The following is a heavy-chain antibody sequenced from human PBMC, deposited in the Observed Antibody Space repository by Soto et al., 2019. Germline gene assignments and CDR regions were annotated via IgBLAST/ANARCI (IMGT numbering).Heavy chain of an antibody. CDR1: GFTFSSYG. Sequence: MRLSSAASGFTFSSYGMHWVRQAPGKGLEWVAVISYDGSNKYYADSVKGRFTISRDNSKNTLYLQMNSLRAEDTAVYYCAKYRWRVAVAGVGWFDPWCQGTLVTYSA. J-gene: IGHJ5*02. CDR2: ISYDGSNK. D-gene: IGHD6-19*01. CDR3: AKYRWRVAVAGVGWFDP. V-gene: IGHV3-30*18.